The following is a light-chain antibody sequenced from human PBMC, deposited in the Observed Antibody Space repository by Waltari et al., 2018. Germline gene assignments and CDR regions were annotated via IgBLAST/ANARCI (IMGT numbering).Light chain of an antibody. CDR3: NSYTRKTASVV. CDR1: SSDIGFSNY. CDR2: DVS. V-gene: IGLV2-14*01. Sequence: QSALTQPASVSGSPGQSITISCFGTSSDIGFSNYVPWYQQYPGKAPKLMIYDVSKRPSGVSDRFSGSKSDNTASLTISGLRAEDEADYYCNSYTRKTASVVFGGGTKLTVL. J-gene: IGLJ3*02.